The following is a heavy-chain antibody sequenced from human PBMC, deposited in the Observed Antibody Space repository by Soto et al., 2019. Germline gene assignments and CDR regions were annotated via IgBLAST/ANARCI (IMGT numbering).Heavy chain of an antibody. CDR1: GGTFSSYA. D-gene: IGHD2-2*01. V-gene: IGHV1-69*01. CDR3: ARSQGSSTSLEIYYYYYYGMDV. Sequence: QVQLVQSGAEVKKPGSSVKVSCNASGGTFSSYAISWVRQAPGQGLEWMGGIIPISGTANYAQKFQGRVTITADESTSSAYMGLSSLRSEDTAVYYCARSQGSSTSLEIYYYYYYGMDVWGQGTTVTVSS. J-gene: IGHJ6*02. CDR2: IIPISGTA.